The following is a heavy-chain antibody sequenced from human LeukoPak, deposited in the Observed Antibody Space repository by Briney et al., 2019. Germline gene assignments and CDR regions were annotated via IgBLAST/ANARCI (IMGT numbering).Heavy chain of an antibody. D-gene: IGHD5-12*01. CDR2: IIPIFDVT. V-gene: IGHV1-69*04. Sequence: GASVKVSCKASGDSLSSHELSWVRQAPGQGLEWMGRIIPIFDVTTYAQKFQGRVTITADKSTSTAYMELSSLRSEDTAVYYCARSWGEYSGYDSPVDYWGQGTLVTVSS. CDR3: ARSWGEYSGYDSPVDY. CDR1: GDSLSSHE. J-gene: IGHJ4*02.